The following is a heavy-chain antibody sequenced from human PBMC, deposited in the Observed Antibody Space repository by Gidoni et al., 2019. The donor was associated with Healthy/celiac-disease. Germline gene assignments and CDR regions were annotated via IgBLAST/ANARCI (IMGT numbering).Heavy chain of an antibody. V-gene: IGHV4-34*01. CDR1: GGSFSGYY. CDR2: INHSGST. Sequence: QVQLQQWGSGLLKPSETLSLTCAVYGGSFSGYYWSWIRQPPGKGLEWIGEINHSGSTNYNPSLKSRITISVDTSKNQLSLKLSSVTAADTAVYYCARGGSIAARTGFDYWGQGTLVTVSS. CDR3: ARGGSIAARTGFDY. J-gene: IGHJ4*02. D-gene: IGHD6-6*01.